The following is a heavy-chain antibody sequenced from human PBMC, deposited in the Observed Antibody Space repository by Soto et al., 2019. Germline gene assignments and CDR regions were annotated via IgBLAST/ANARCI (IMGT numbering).Heavy chain of an antibody. CDR3: ARDYGYYYDSSGYYYFDY. D-gene: IGHD3-22*01. J-gene: IGHJ4*02. V-gene: IGHV1-69*13. CDR1: GGTFSSYA. CDR2: IIPIFGTA. Sequence: GASVKVSCKASGGTFSSYAISWVRQAPGQGLEWMGGIIPIFGTANYAQKFQGRVTITADESTSTAYMELSSLRSEDTAVYYCARDYGYYYDSSGYYYFDYWGQGTLVTVSS.